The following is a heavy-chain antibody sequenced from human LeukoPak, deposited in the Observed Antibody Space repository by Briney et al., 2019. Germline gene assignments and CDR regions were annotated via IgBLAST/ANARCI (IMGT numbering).Heavy chain of an antibody. CDR1: AFILALYC. CDR3: AIVETTELYYYYYGMDV. Sequence: PAQSMRLACVPSAFILALYCIGCVRQAPGKGLEWVSGINWNGGSTGYADSVKGRFTISRDNAKNSLYLQMNSLRAEDTALYYCAIVETTELYYYYYGMDVWGQGTTVTVSS. V-gene: IGHV3-20*04. J-gene: IGHJ6*02. D-gene: IGHD4-17*01. CDR2: INWNGGST.